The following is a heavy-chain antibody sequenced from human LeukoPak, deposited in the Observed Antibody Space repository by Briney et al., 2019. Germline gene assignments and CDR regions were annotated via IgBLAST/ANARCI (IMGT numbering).Heavy chain of an antibody. Sequence: ASVKVSCKASGYTFTSYYMHWVRQAPGQGLEWMGIINPSGGSTSYAQKFQGRVTMTRDMSTSTVYMELSSLRSDDTAVYYCAMSGYDYYYFDYWGQGTLVTVSS. CDR1: GYTFTSYY. V-gene: IGHV1-46*01. CDR3: AMSGYDYYYFDY. D-gene: IGHD5-12*01. J-gene: IGHJ4*02. CDR2: INPSGGST.